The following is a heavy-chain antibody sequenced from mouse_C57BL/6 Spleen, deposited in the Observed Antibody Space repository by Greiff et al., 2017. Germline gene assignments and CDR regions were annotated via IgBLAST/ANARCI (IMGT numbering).Heavy chain of an antibody. Sequence: QVQLQQSGAELAKPGASVKLSCKASGYSFTSYWMHWVKQRPGQGLEWIGYINPSSGYTKYNQKFKDKATLTADRSSSTAYMQLCSLTYEDSAVYYCAINYYGSSPLDYCGQCTTLTVSS. CDR2: INPSSGYT. J-gene: IGHJ2*01. CDR1: GYSFTSYW. CDR3: AINYYGSSPLDY. D-gene: IGHD1-1*01. V-gene: IGHV1-7*01.